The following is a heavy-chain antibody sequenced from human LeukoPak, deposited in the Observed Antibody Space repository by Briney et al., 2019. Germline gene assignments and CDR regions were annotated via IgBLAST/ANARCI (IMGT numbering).Heavy chain of an antibody. D-gene: IGHD6-6*01. CDR3: ARDEYSNSSQWFDP. CDR1: GGSISSYY. CDR2: IYYTGST. V-gene: IGHV4-59*01. Sequence: SETLSLTCTVSGGSISSYYWSWIRQPPGKGLEWIGYIYYTGSTNYNPSLKSRVTISVDTSKNQFSLKLSSVTAADTAVYYCARDEYSNSSQWFDPWGQGTLVTVSS. J-gene: IGHJ5*02.